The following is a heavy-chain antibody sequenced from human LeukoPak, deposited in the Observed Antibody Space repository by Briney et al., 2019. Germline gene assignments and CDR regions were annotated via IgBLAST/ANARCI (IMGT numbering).Heavy chain of an antibody. CDR3: AKRGVVIRVILVGFHKEAYYFDS. Sequence: GGSLRLSCVASGITLSNYGMSWVRQAPGKGLEWVAGISDNGGSTKYADSVRGRFTISRDNPKNTLYLQMNSLRAEDTAVYFCAKRGVVIRVILVGFHKEAYYFDSWGQGALVTVSS. V-gene: IGHV3-23*01. D-gene: IGHD3-22*01. CDR2: ISDNGGST. CDR1: GITLSNYG. J-gene: IGHJ4*02.